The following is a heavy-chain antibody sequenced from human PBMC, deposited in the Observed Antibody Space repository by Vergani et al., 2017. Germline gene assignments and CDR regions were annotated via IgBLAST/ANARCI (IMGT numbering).Heavy chain of an antibody. CDR3: ARSPIFYDILTGNQAFDY. D-gene: IGHD3-9*01. J-gene: IGHJ4*02. CDR1: GGSISSGSYY. V-gene: IGHV4-61*02. CDR2: IYTSGST. Sequence: QVQLQASGPGLLKPSETLTLICTVSGGSISSGSYYWSWIRQPAGKGLEWIGRIYTSGSTNYNPSLKSRVTISVDTSKNQFSLKLSSVTAADTAVYYCARSPIFYDILTGNQAFDYWGQGTLVTVSS.